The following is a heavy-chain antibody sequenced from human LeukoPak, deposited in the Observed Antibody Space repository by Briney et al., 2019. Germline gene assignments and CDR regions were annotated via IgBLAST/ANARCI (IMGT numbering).Heavy chain of an antibody. J-gene: IGHJ4*02. CDR3: TSRIAARSAIFDY. CDR1: GFTFGDYA. D-gene: IGHD6-6*01. Sequence: GGSLRLSCTASGFTFGDYAMSWFRQAPGKGLEWVGCIRSKAYGGTTEYAASVKGRFTISRDDSKSIAYLQMNSLKTEDTAVYYCTSRIAARSAIFDYWGQGTLVTVSS. CDR2: IRSKAYGGTT. V-gene: IGHV3-49*03.